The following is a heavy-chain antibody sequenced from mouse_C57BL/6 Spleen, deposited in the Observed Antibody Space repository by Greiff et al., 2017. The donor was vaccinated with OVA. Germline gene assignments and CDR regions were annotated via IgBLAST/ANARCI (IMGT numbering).Heavy chain of an antibody. Sequence: EVHLVESEGGLVQPGSSMKLSCTASGFTFSDYSMAWVRQVPEKGLEWVANINSDGSSTYYLDSLKSRFIISSDNAKNILYLRMSSLKSEDTATYYCARDKGNGYFDVWGTGTTVTVSS. CDR3: ARDKGNGYFDV. CDR1: GFTFSDYS. D-gene: IGHD2-1*01. CDR2: INSDGSST. V-gene: IGHV5-16*01. J-gene: IGHJ1*03.